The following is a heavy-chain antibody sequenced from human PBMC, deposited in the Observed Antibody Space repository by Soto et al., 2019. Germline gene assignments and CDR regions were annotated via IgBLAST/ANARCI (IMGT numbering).Heavy chain of an antibody. Sequence: VGSLRLSCAASGLPFSTSFMNWVRQAPGKGLEWVSYISGSSSSIFYADSVKGRFTVSRDNAMNSLFLQMNNLRDEDSAVYYCATGPIYSNIDNWGQGTQVTVSS. CDR3: ATGPIYSNIDN. D-gene: IGHD2-15*01. CDR1: GLPFSTSF. J-gene: IGHJ4*02. V-gene: IGHV3-48*02. CDR2: ISGSSSSI.